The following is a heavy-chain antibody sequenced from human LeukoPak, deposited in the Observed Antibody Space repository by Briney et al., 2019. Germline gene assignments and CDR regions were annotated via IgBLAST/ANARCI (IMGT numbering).Heavy chain of an antibody. CDR2: IYYSGST. V-gene: IGHV4-39*07. J-gene: IGHJ6*03. CDR3: ARGRPAHYSNYSPRYYYYYMDV. D-gene: IGHD4-11*01. Sequence: SETLSLTCTVSGGSISSSSYYWGWIRQPPGKGLEWIGSIYYSGSTYYNPSLKSRVTISVDTSKNQFSLKLSSVTAADTAVYYCARGRPAHYSNYSPRYYYYYMDVWGKGTTVTVSS. CDR1: GGSISSSSYY.